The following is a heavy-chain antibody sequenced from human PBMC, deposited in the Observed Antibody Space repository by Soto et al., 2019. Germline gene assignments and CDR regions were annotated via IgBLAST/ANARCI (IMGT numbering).Heavy chain of an antibody. J-gene: IGHJ6*03. D-gene: IGHD6-19*01. Sequence: QVQLVQSGAEVKKPGSSVKVSCKASGGTFSSYAFNWVRQAPGQGLEWMGRIIPILGIGDYAQRFQGRVTITADKSTSKVYMELSSLRSEDTAVYYCAGNPRAVAAMHMDVWGKGTMVTVSS. CDR3: AGNPRAVAAMHMDV. CDR2: IIPILGIG. CDR1: GGTFSSYA. V-gene: IGHV1-69*04.